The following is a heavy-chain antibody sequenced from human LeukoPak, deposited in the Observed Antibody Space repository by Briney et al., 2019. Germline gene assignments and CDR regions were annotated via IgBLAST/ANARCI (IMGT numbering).Heavy chain of an antibody. CDR1: GVSISSYY. CDR3: AREDYCSGGSCYSGYFQH. CDR2: IYYNGTT. D-gene: IGHD2-15*01. V-gene: IGHV4-59*01. J-gene: IGHJ1*01. Sequence: SETLSFTCTVSGVSISSYYWSWIRQPPGKGLEWIGFIYYNGTTNYNPSLKSRVTISVETSKNQFSLKLSSGTAADTAVYYCAREDYCSGGSCYSGYFQHWGQGTLVTVSS.